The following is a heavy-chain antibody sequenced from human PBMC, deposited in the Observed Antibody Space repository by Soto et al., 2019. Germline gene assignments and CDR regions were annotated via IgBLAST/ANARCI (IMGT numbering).Heavy chain of an antibody. D-gene: IGHD3-9*01. J-gene: IGHJ4*02. V-gene: IGHV3-30*18. CDR3: AKDQGFRYFDWYLDY. CDR1: GFTFRTYG. Sequence: PGGSLRLSCAASGFTFRTYGMHWVRQAPGEGLEWVAIISYYGIIQYYADSVKGRFTISRDNSKNTLYLQMNSLRAEDAAVYYCAKDQGFRYFDWYLDYWGQGALVTVSS. CDR2: ISYYGIIQ.